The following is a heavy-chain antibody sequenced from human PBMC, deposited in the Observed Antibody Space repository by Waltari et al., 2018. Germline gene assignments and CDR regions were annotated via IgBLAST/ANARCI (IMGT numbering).Heavy chain of an antibody. J-gene: IGHJ5*02. Sequence: IWIRQPPGKGLEWIGEINHSGSTNYNPSLKSRVTISVDTSKNQFSLKLSSVTAADTAVYYCARVRNWFDPWGQGTLVTVSS. V-gene: IGHV4-34*01. CDR2: INHSGST. CDR3: ARVRNWFDP.